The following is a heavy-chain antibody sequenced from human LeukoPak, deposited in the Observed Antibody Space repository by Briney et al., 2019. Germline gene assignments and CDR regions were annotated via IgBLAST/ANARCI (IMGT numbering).Heavy chain of an antibody. CDR1: GFTFSNYW. J-gene: IGHJ6*02. CDR2: INRDGNER. Sequence: PGGSLRLSCAASGFTFSNYWMTWVRQAPGEGLEWVANINRDGNERYYVDSVKGRFTSSRDDAKSSLYLQMNSLRAEDTAVYYCARRNAMAVWGQGTTVIVFS. CDR3: ARRNAMAV. V-gene: IGHV3-7*03.